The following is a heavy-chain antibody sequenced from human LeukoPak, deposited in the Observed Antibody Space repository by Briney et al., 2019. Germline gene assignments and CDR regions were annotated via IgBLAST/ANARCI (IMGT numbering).Heavy chain of an antibody. CDR1: GFTFDDYA. V-gene: IGHV3-9*03. Sequence: PGGSLRLSCAASGFTFDDYAMHWVRQAPGKGLEWVSGISWNSGSIGYADSVKGRFTISRDNAKNSLYLQMNSLRAEDMALYYCAKRQYSRSWYVFDYWGQGTLVTVSS. CDR2: ISWNSGSI. CDR3: AKRQYSRSWYVFDY. D-gene: IGHD6-13*01. J-gene: IGHJ4*02.